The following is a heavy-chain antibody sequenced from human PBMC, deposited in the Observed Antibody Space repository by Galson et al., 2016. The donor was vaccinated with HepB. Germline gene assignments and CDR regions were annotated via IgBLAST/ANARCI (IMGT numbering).Heavy chain of an antibody. CDR3: ARDLGWGDFDY. D-gene: IGHD3-16*01. Sequence: SVKVSCKASGYTFTSYAIHWVRQAPGQRLEWVGRINVGNGNTKYSQKFQGRVTITRDTSASTAYMDLSSLRSEDTAVYYCARDLGWGDFDYWGQGTLVTVSS. CDR2: INVGNGNT. V-gene: IGHV1-3*01. J-gene: IGHJ4*02. CDR1: GYTFTSYA.